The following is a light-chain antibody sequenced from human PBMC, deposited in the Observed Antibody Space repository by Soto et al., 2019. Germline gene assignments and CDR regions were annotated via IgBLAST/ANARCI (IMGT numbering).Light chain of an antibody. Sequence: SYELTQPPSMSVAPGQTARITCGGNNIGSKGVNWYQQRPGQAPVLVIYEDTRRPSGIPERFSGSNSGNTATLTMSGVEAGDEADYYCQVWDSSGDYVVFGGGTKADRP. CDR3: QVWDSSGDYVV. CDR1: NIGSKG. V-gene: IGLV3-21*02. J-gene: IGLJ2*01. CDR2: EDT.